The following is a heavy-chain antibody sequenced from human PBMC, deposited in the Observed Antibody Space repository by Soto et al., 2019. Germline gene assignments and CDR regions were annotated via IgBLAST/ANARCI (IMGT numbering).Heavy chain of an antibody. CDR3: AKNGHPPYYYYGMDV. J-gene: IGHJ6*02. D-gene: IGHD2-8*01. CDR2: ISGYNGDT. V-gene: IGHV1-18*01. CDR1: GYTFTRYG. Sequence: QGQLVQSGGEVKKPGASVKVSCKASGYTFTRYGISWVRQAPGQGLEWMGWISGYNGDTKYAQKVQGRVTMTVDTSTTTAYMELRTLSSDDRAVYYCAKNGHPPYYYYGMDVWGQGTTVTVSS.